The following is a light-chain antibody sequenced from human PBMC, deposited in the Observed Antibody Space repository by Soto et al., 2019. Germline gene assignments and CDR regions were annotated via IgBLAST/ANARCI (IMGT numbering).Light chain of an antibody. CDR1: SSNIGAGYD. J-gene: IGLJ1*01. CDR2: GNS. Sequence: QSVLTQPPSVSGAPGQSVTISCTGSSSNIGAGYDVHWYQQLPGTAPKLLIYGNSNRPSGVPDRFSGSKSGTTASLAITGLQAEDEAGYYCQSYDSSLSGPSYVFGTGTKVTVL. V-gene: IGLV1-40*01. CDR3: QSYDSSLSGPSYV.